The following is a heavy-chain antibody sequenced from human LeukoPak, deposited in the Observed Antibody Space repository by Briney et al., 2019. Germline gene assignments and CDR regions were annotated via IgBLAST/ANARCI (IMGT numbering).Heavy chain of an antibody. CDR2: IKEDGSHI. V-gene: IGHV3-7*05. J-gene: IGHJ4*02. CDR1: GFTFTSYS. D-gene: IGHD6-13*01. CDR3: AREFWYLDH. Sequence: GGSLRLSCAASGFTFTSYSMTWVRQAPGRGLEWVARIKEDGSHIFYVDSVKGRFTISRDYAKKSLYLQMNSLRAEDTAVYYCAREFWYLDHWGRGTLVTVSS.